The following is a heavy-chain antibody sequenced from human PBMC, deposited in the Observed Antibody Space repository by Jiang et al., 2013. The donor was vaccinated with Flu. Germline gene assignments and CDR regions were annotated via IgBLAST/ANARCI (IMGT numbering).Heavy chain of an antibody. V-gene: IGHV4-34*01. CDR3: ARGLSVYSHGSGSYFSQHAPYFYNYGMDV. Sequence: LLKPSETLSLTCGVYGGSFSDYYWSWIRHSPGKGLEWIGDINPSGTTHYNPSLKSRVTISVDTPKNQFSLQLRSVTAADTAVYYCARGLSVYSHGSGSYFSQHAPYFYNYGMDVWGQGTTVTVSS. J-gene: IGHJ6*02. D-gene: IGHD3-10*01. CDR2: INPSGTT. CDR1: GGSFSDYY.